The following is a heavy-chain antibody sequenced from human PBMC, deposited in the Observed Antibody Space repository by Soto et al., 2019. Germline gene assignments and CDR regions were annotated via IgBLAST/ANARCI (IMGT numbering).Heavy chain of an antibody. CDR3: AHRALYFVSTTCHKNHNYFDA. V-gene: IGHV2-5*02. CDR1: GFSLSTIGVN. D-gene: IGHD2-2*01. J-gene: IGHJ5*02. Sequence: SGPTLVNPTQTLTLTCTFSGFSLSTIGVNVGWFRQPPGKSLEWLSLIYWDDEKRYSPSLQNSLTVTKDTSRNQVVRTMTNMDPVDTDKYYFAHRALYFVSTTCHKNHNYFDAWRQVPRVTSSS. CDR2: IYWDDEK.